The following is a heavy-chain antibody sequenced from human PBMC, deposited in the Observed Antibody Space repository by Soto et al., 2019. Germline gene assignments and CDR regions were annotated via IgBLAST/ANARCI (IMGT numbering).Heavy chain of an antibody. Sequence: ASVKVSCKASGYTFTSYAMNWVRQAPGQRLEWMGWINAGNGNTKYSQKFQGRVTITRDTSASTAYMELSSLRSEDTAVYYCASTFEAVVSVHGMDVWGQGTTVTVSS. V-gene: IGHV1-3*01. J-gene: IGHJ6*02. D-gene: IGHD3-16*01. CDR1: GYTFTSYA. CDR3: ASTFEAVVSVHGMDV. CDR2: INAGNGNT.